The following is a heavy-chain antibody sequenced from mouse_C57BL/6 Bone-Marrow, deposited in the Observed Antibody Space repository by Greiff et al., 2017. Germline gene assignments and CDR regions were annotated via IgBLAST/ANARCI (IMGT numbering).Heavy chain of an antibody. V-gene: IGHV1-52*01. CDR2: IDPSDSET. J-gene: IGHJ2*01. Sequence: VQLQQPGAELVRPGSSVKLSCKASGYTFTSYWMHWVKQRPIQGLEWIGNIDPSDSETHYTQKFKDKATLTVDKSSSTAYMQRSSLTYEDSAGYYCARCSYPYYMDYWGQGTTLTVSS. CDR1: GYTFTSYW. CDR3: ARCSYPYYMDY.